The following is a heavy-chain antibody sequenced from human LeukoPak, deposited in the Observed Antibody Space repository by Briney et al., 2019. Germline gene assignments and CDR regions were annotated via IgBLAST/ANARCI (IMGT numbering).Heavy chain of an antibody. CDR3: AKATYSSSSWWFDP. J-gene: IGHJ5*02. V-gene: IGHV3-30*18. D-gene: IGHD6-13*01. CDR1: GFTFSSYG. Sequence: GGSLRLSCAAFGFTFSSYGIHWVRQAPGKGLEWVAVISYDGSNKYYADSVKGRFTISRDNSKNTLYLQMNSLRAEDTAVYYCAKATYSSSSWWFDPWGQGTLVTVSS. CDR2: ISYDGSNK.